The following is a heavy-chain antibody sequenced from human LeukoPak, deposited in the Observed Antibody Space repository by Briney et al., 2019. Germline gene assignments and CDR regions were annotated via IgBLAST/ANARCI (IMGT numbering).Heavy chain of an antibody. CDR1: GITVSSNY. D-gene: IGHD4-17*01. J-gene: IGHJ6*02. CDR2: IYSGGTT. Sequence: PGGSLRLSCAASGITVSSNYMSWVRQPPGKGLEWVSIIYSGGTTYADSVQGRFTISRDNSKNTVYFQMNSLRVEDTAVYYCARDPRTTGKSNYGMDVRGQGTTVTVSS. CDR3: ARDPRTTGKSNYGMDV. V-gene: IGHV3-53*01.